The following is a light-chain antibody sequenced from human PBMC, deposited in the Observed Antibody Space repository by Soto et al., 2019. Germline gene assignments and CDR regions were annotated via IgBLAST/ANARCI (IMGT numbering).Light chain of an antibody. CDR2: DDS. CDR1: TIGTST. Sequence: SYELTQPPSVSLAPVQTGRITCGGDTIGTSTVQWYHQKPGQAPVLVAHDDSGRPSGIPERFSGSNSGNTATLTIRRVEAGDEADYYCQVWDKSSRDHFYVFGTGTKVTVL. V-gene: IGLV3-21*02. CDR3: QVWDKSSRDHFYV. J-gene: IGLJ1*01.